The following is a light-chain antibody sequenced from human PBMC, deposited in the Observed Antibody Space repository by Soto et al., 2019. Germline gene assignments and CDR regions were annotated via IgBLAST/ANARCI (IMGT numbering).Light chain of an antibody. Sequence: DIQMTQSPSSLSASVGDRVTITCQASQSISSSLNWYQQKPGKAPKLLIYAASSLQSGVPSRFSGSGSGTDFTLTISSLQPEDFATYYCQQSYSTPWTFGQGTQVEIK. CDR1: QSISSS. CDR3: QQSYSTPWT. J-gene: IGKJ1*01. CDR2: AAS. V-gene: IGKV1-39*01.